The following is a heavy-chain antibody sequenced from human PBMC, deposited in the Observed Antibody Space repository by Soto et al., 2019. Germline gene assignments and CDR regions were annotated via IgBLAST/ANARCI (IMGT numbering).Heavy chain of an antibody. CDR1: GYSISSGYY. CDR3: ARVGGYGMDV. J-gene: IGHJ6*02. CDR2: IYHSGST. D-gene: IGHD3-10*01. V-gene: IGHV4-38-2*01. Sequence: TLSLTCAVSGYSISSGYYWGWIRQPPGKGLEWIGSIYHSGSTYNNPSLKSRVTISVGTSKNQFSLKLSSVTAADTAVYYCARVGGYGMDVWGQGTTVTVSS.